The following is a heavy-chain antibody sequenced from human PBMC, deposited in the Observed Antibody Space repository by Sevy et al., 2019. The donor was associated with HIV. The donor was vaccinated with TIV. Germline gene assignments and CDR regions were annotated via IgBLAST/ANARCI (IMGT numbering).Heavy chain of an antibody. V-gene: IGHV3-23*01. Sequence: GGSLRLSCAVSGFSFDSYGMTWVRQAPGKGLEWVSAISGSGTRTYYADSVKGRFIISRDNSKNTLDLQMNSLRAEDKANYFCAKGGGGHYDPDEIAYYFYYYNMDVWGKGTTVTVSS. CDR3: AKGGGGHYDPDEIAYYFYYYNMDV. D-gene: IGHD3-22*01. CDR2: ISGSGTRT. J-gene: IGHJ6*03. CDR1: GFSFDSYG.